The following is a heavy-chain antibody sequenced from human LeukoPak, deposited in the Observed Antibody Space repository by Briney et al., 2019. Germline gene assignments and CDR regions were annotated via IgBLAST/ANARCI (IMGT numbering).Heavy chain of an antibody. CDR1: GFTFSSYG. Sequence: QPGGSLRLSCAASGFTFSSYGMSWVRQAPGKGLECVSAISDSVTSTYYADSVKGRFTISRANSKNTLYLQMNSLRAEDTAVYYCAKRSDYGVNSNYFDYWGQGTLVTVSS. J-gene: IGHJ4*02. CDR3: AKRSDYGVNSNYFDY. V-gene: IGHV3-23*01. D-gene: IGHD4-23*01. CDR2: ISDSVTST.